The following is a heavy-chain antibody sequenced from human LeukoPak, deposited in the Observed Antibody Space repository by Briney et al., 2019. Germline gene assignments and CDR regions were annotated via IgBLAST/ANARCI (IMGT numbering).Heavy chain of an antibody. Sequence: GGSLRLSCAASGFTFTTYVMSWVRQAPGKGLEWVSVIGSGGSTYYADSVKGRFTISRDNSKNTLYLQMNSLRAEDTAVYYCAKLGGHSYAYQFDYWGQGTLVTVSS. J-gene: IGHJ4*02. CDR3: AKLGGHSYAYQFDY. D-gene: IGHD5-18*01. CDR2: IGSGGST. CDR1: GFTFTTYV. V-gene: IGHV3-23*01.